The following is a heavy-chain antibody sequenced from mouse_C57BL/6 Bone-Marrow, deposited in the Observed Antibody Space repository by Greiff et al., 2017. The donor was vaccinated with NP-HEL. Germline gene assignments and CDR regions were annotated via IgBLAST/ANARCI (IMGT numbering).Heavy chain of an antibody. CDR2: INSDGGST. D-gene: IGHD2-3*01. J-gene: IGHJ3*01. Sequence: EVMLVESGGGLVQPGESLKLSCESNEYEFPSHDMSWVRKTPEKRLELVAAINSDGGSTYYPDIMERRFIISRDNTKKTLYLQMGSLRSEDTALYYCARLDDGYFWFAYWGRGTLVTVSA. CDR3: ARLDDGYFWFAY. CDR1: EYEFPSHD. V-gene: IGHV5-2*01.